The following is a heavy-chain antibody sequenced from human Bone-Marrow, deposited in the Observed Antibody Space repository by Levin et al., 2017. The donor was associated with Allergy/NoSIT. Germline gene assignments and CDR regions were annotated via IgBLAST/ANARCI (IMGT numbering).Heavy chain of an antibody. CDR1: GFSFSIYS. V-gene: IGHV3-21*01. Sequence: GGSLRLSCTVSGFSFSIYSINWVRQAPGKGLEWVSSISSSGSDMYYVDSVKGRFTISRDNAKNSLTLQMNSLRAEDTAVYYCAGGIIGDVRVAHKEAFDIWGQGTMVSVSS. CDR3: AGGIIGDVRVAHKEAFDI. J-gene: IGHJ3*02. D-gene: IGHD2-8*02. CDR2: ISSSGSDM.